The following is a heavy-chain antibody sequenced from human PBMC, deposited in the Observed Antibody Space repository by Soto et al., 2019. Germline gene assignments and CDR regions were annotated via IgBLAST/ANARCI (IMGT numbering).Heavy chain of an antibody. D-gene: IGHD6-13*01. J-gene: IGHJ5*02. Sequence: QVQLVESGGGVVQPGRSLRLSCVASGFTFSSYGMHWVRQAPGKGLEWVAVIWYDGSNKYYADSVKGRFTISRDNSKNTLYLQMNSLRAEDTAVYYCARDSQQLVVCDENWFDPWGQGTLVTVSS. CDR2: IWYDGSNK. CDR3: ARDSQQLVVCDENWFDP. V-gene: IGHV3-33*01. CDR1: GFTFSSYG.